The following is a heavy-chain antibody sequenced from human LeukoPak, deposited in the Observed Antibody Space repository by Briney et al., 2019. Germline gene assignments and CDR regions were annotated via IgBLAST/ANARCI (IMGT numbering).Heavy chain of an antibody. Sequence: GGSLRLSCAASGFNFSSYSLNWVRQAPGKGLEWVSYISSSTRRIYYADSVKGRFTISRDSSKNTLYLQVNSLRAEDTAVYYCTRVVYSSGWYLDYWGQGTLVTVSS. J-gene: IGHJ4*02. D-gene: IGHD6-19*01. CDR1: GFNFSSYS. CDR3: TRVVYSSGWYLDY. CDR2: ISSSTRRI. V-gene: IGHV3-48*01.